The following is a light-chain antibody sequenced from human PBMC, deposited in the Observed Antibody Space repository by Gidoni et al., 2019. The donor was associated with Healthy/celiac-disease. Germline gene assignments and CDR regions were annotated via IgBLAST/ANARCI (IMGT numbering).Light chain of an antibody. CDR2: DAP. CDR3: QQYENVPFT. Sequence: DIQMTQSPSSLSASVGDRVTIPCQASQAISICLNWCQQKPGKAPKFLIYDAPNLETGVPSGFSGSGSGTDYTFTISSLQPKDIATCYCQQYENVPFTFGPGTKVEI. V-gene: IGKV1-33*01. CDR1: QAISIC. J-gene: IGKJ3*01.